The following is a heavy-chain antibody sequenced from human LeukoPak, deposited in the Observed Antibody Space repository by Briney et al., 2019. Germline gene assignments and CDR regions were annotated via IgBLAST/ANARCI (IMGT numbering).Heavy chain of an antibody. J-gene: IGHJ4*02. CDR3: ARGGIYFSH. Sequence: SETLSLTCTVSGGSISSYYWSWIRQPPGKGLEWIGYIYYSGSTNYNPSLKSRVTISVDTSKNQFSLKLSSVTAADTAVYYCARGGIYFSHWGQGTLVTVSS. CDR1: GGSISSYY. CDR2: IYYSGST. V-gene: IGHV4-59*01. D-gene: IGHD2/OR15-2a*01.